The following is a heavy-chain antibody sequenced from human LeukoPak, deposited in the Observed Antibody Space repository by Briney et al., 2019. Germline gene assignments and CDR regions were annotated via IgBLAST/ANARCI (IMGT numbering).Heavy chain of an antibody. CDR2: SYSGGST. CDR1: GFTVSSNY. CDR3: AISARRRLLLERDETFDY. D-gene: IGHD2-15*01. Sequence: PGGSLRLSCAASGFTVSSNYMSWVRQAPGKGLEWVSLSYSGGSTYYADSVKVRFTISRDNSKNTLYLQMNSLRAEDTAVYYCAISARRRLLLERDETFDYCDQGTLVTVSS. V-gene: IGHV3-53*05. J-gene: IGHJ4*02.